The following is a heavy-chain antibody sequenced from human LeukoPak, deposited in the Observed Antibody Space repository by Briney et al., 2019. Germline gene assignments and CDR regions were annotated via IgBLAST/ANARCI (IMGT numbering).Heavy chain of an antibody. CDR1: GGSISTNNW. J-gene: IGHJ5*02. V-gene: IGHV4-4*02. CDR2: IHHSGST. Sequence: SGTLSLTCAVSGGSISTNNWWTWVRQPPGKGLGWIGEIHHSGSTDYNPSLKSRVTISVDTSKNQFSLKMNSVTAADTAVYYCARGHGYCSGGSCYKRFRWFDPWGQGTLVTVSS. CDR3: ARGHGYCSGGSCYKRFRWFDP. D-gene: IGHD2-15*01.